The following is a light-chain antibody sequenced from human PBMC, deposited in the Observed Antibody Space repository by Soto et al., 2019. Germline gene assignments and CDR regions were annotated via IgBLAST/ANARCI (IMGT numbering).Light chain of an antibody. J-gene: IGKJ5*01. CDR2: DAS. CDR1: QSVSSY. Sequence: EIVLTQSPATLSLSPGERATLSCRASQSVSSYLAWYQQKPGQAPRLLIYDASNRATGIPARFSGSGSGTDFTLIISSLAPEDFAVYYCQQRSNWPPITFGQGTRLEIK. V-gene: IGKV3-11*01. CDR3: QQRSNWPPIT.